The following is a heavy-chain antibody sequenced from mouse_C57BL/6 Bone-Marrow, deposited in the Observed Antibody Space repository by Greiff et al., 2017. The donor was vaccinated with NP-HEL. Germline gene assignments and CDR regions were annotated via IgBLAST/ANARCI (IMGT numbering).Heavy chain of an antibody. CDR1: GFTFSDYY. CDR3: ARRGDDYGDYAMDY. J-gene: IGHJ4*01. CDR2: ISNGGGST. Sequence: EVMLVESGGGLVQPGGSLKLSCAASGFTFSDYYMYWVRQTPEKRLEWVAYISNGGGSTYYPDTVKGRFTISRDNAKNTLYLQMSRMKSEDTAMYYCARRGDDYGDYAMDYWGQGTSVTVSS. V-gene: IGHV5-12*01. D-gene: IGHD2-4*01.